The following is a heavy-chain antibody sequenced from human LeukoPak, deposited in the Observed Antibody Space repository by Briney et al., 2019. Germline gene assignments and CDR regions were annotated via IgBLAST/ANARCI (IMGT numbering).Heavy chain of an antibody. J-gene: IGHJ4*02. Sequence: SETLSLTCTVSGGPIDRHYWSWLRQPPGKGLEWIGYVFYPGSTNYNPSLKSRVTMSLDTSRDQSSLRLTSVTAADTAIYYCASRPAGSTWYGVFDYWSQGTLVTVSS. CDR3: ASRPAGSTWYGVFDY. V-gene: IGHV4-59*11. CDR2: VFYPGST. CDR1: GGPIDRHY. D-gene: IGHD6-13*01.